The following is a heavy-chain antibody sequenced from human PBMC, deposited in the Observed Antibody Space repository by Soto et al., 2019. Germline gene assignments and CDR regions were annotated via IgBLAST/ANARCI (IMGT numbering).Heavy chain of an antibody. J-gene: IGHJ4*02. V-gene: IGHV3-74*01. CDR3: TSSHGLPGQDY. Sequence: EVQLVESGGGLVQPGGSLRLSCAASEFTFSRYWMHWVRQAPGKGLVWVSQINEDGSGTNYADSVKSRFTISRDNAKNMLYLQMNSLRVEDTAMYYCTSSHGLPGQDYWSQGSLVTVSS. CDR1: EFTFSRYW. CDR2: INEDGSGT. D-gene: IGHD3-10*01.